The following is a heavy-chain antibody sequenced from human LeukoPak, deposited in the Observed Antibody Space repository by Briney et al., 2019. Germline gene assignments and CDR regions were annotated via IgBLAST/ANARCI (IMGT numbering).Heavy chain of an antibody. CDR3: ARRRGSGYLFDN. D-gene: IGHD5-12*01. V-gene: IGHV5-51*01. J-gene: IGHJ4*02. CDR2: IYPGDSDT. Sequence: GESLKISCKGSAYSFTSYWIGCVRQVPGKALEWMGIIYPGDSDTRYSPSFQGQVTISADKFITTAYLQWSSLKASDTAMYYCARRRGSGYLFDNWGQGTLVTVSS. CDR1: AYSFTSYW.